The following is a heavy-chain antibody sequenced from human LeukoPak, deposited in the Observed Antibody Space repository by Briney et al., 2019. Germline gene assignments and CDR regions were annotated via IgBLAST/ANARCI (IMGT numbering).Heavy chain of an antibody. CDR3: AKSSSSWLVDS. J-gene: IGHJ4*02. CDR1: GGTFISDD. CDR2: ISYDGSNK. V-gene: IGHV3-30*18. Sequence: AGSLRRSCAAAGGTFISDDMNRWGRAPGKGLEGGAVISYDGSNKYYADYVKGRFTISRDNSKNTMYLHMNRLRAEDTAVYYCAKSSSSWLVDSWGQGTLVTVSS. D-gene: IGHD6-13*01.